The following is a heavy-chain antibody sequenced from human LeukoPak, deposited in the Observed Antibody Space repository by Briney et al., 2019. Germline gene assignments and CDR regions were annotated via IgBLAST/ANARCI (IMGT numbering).Heavy chain of an antibody. J-gene: IGHJ4*02. CDR1: GGTVTSYA. CDR2: IIPNSGTA. V-gene: IGHV1-69*13. Sequence: SVKVSCKASGGTVTSYAISWVRQAPGQGLEWMGGIIPNSGTANYAQKFQGRVTITADESTSTAYMQLSSLRAEDTAVYYCARDRQYINPYTIAVARTPDYWGQGTLVIVSS. CDR3: ARDRQYINPYTIAVARTPDY. D-gene: IGHD6-19*01.